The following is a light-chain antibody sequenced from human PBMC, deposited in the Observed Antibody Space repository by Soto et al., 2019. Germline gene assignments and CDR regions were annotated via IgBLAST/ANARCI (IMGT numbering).Light chain of an antibody. CDR1: ISDVGSYNL. Sequence: QSALTQPASVSGSPGQSITISCTGTISDVGSYNLVSWYQHHPGKAPKLMIYEGSKRPSGVSNRFSGSKSGNTASLTISGLQADDEADYFCSSYAGTTTLVFGGGTKVTVL. CDR3: SSYAGTTTLV. CDR2: EGS. J-gene: IGLJ3*02. V-gene: IGLV2-23*01.